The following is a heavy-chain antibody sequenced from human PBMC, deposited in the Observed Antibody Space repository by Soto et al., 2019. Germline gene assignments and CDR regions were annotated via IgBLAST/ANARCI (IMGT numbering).Heavy chain of an antibody. CDR1: GGTFSSYA. D-gene: IGHD5-18*01. V-gene: IGHV1-69*13. CDR3: ARDGVDTAMVPGWFDP. J-gene: IGHJ5*02. Sequence: SVKVSCKXSGGTFSSYAISWVRQAPGQGLEWMGGIIPIFGTANYAQKFQGRVTITADESTSTAYMELSSLRSEDTAVYYCARDGVDTAMVPGWFDPWGQGTLVTVSS. CDR2: IIPIFGTA.